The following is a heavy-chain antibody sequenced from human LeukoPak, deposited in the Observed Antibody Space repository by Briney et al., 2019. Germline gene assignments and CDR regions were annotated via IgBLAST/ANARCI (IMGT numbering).Heavy chain of an antibody. CDR2: IRTKAYGATT. J-gene: IGHJ4*02. Sequence: GGSLRLSCAASGFTFSDYNMSWFRQAPGKDLEWVGFIRTKAYGATTEYAASVKGRFTISRDDSQGIAYLQMNSLKTEDTAVYYCTRDQTPYYWGQGTLVTVSS. CDR1: GFTFSDYN. CDR3: TRDQTPYY. V-gene: IGHV3-49*03.